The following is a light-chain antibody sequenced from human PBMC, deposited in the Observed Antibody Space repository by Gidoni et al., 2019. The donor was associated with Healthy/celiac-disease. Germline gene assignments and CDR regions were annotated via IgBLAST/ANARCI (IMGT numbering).Light chain of an antibody. J-gene: IGKJ4*01. Sequence: ETVSTQSPDTLSLSPGERATLSCRASQSVSSSYLAWYHQKPGQAPRLLIYGASSRATGIPDRFSGSESGTDFTLTINRLEPEDFAVYYCQQYGSSPLTFGGGTKVEIK. CDR3: QQYGSSPLT. CDR2: GAS. V-gene: IGKV3-20*01. CDR1: QSVSSSY.